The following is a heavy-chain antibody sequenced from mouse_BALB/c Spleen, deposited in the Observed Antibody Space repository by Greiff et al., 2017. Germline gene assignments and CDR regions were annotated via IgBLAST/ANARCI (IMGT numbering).Heavy chain of an antibody. CDR3: AREGNYGYGIFAY. J-gene: IGHJ3*01. CDR2: IFPGSGNT. Sequence: QVQLKQSGPELVKPGASVKISCKASGYSFTSYYIHWVKQRPGQGLEWIGWIFPGSGNTKYNEKFKGKATLTADTSSSTAYMQLSSLTSEDSAVYFCAREGNYGYGIFAYWGQGTLVTVSA. CDR1: GYSFTSYY. V-gene: IGHV1-66*01. D-gene: IGHD1-2*01.